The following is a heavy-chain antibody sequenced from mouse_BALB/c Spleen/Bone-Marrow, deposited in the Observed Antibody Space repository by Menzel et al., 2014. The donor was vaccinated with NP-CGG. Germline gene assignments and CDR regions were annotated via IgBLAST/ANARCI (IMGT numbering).Heavy chain of an antibody. CDR3: AKGGNYRCDFDY. CDR1: GYTFTSYV. Sequence: EVQLQQSGPELVKPGASVKMSCKVSGYTFTSYVMHWVKQKPGQGLEWIGYINPYNDGTKYNEKFKGMATLTSDRSSSTAYMELNSLTSEDSAVYYCAKGGNYRCDFDYWGQGTTLTVSS. CDR2: INPYNDGT. D-gene: IGHD2-14*01. J-gene: IGHJ2*01. V-gene: IGHV1-14*01.